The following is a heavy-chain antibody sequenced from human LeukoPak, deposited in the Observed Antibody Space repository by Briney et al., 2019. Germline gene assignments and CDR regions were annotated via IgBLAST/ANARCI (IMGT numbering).Heavy chain of an antibody. V-gene: IGHV3-33*06. CDR1: GFTFSNYG. Sequence: GGSLRLSYAASGFTFSNYGMHWVRQAPGKVLELVALIWYDGSKKYYADFVEGRFTISRDNSKNTLYLQMNSLRAEDTAVYYCAKVWQQLVPVGAFDIWGQGTMVTVSS. J-gene: IGHJ3*02. CDR3: AKVWQQLVPVGAFDI. CDR2: IWYDGSKK. D-gene: IGHD6-13*01.